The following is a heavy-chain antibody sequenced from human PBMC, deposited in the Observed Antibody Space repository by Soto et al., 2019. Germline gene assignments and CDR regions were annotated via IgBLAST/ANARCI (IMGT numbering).Heavy chain of an antibody. CDR1: GFTFSSYA. V-gene: IGHV3-30-3*01. J-gene: IGHJ6*02. D-gene: IGHD2-15*01. Sequence: GSLRLSCAASGFTFSSYAMRWIRQAPGKGLEWVAVISYDGSNKYYADSVKGRFTISRDNSKNTLYLQMNSLRAEDTAVYYCARDKGFSMDVWGQGTTVTVSS. CDR2: ISYDGSNK. CDR3: ARDKGFSMDV.